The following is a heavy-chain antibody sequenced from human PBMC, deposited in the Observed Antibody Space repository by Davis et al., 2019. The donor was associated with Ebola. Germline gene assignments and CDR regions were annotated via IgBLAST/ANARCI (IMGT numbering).Heavy chain of an antibody. V-gene: IGHV3-21*01. J-gene: IGHJ6*02. CDR3: ARAIAYYYYGMDV. Sequence: PPQSLTLSCLPSRFTFRSYSMNWVRQAPGKGLEWVSSISSSSRYIYYADSVKGRFTISRDNAKNSLYLQMNSLRAEDTVVYYCARAIAYYYYGMDVCGQGTTVTVSS. CDR2: ISSSSRYI. CDR1: RFTFRSYS.